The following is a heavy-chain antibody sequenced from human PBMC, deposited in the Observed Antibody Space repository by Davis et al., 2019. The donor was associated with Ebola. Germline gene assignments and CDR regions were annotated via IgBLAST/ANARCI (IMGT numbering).Heavy chain of an antibody. D-gene: IGHD2-2*02. V-gene: IGHV1-18*01. CDR3: ARDGSVAAIELDY. CDR2: ISAYNGNT. CDR1: GYTFPSYA. Sequence: ASVKVSCKASGYTFPSYAINWVRQAPGQGLEWMGWISAYNGNTNYAQRFQDRVTMTTDTSTNTAYMEVRGLRSDDTAVYYCARDGSVAAIELDYWGQGTLVTVSS. J-gene: IGHJ4*02.